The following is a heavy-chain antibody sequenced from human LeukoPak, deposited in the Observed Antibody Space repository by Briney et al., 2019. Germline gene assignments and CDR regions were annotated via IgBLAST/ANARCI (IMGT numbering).Heavy chain of an antibody. J-gene: IGHJ5*02. Sequence: SQTLSLTCAISGDSVSSNSAAWNWIRQSPSRGLEWLGRTYYRSKWYNDYAVSVKSRITINPDTSKNQFSLQLNSVTPEDTAVYYCAREFLGYCSGGSCYLNWFDPWGQGTLVTVSS. CDR3: AREFLGYCSGGSCYLNWFDP. CDR1: GDSVSSNSAA. CDR2: TYYRSKWYN. V-gene: IGHV6-1*01. D-gene: IGHD2-15*01.